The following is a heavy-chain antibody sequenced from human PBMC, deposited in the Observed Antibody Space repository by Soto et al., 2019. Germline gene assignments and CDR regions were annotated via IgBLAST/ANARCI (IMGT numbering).Heavy chain of an antibody. J-gene: IGHJ5*02. CDR3: ATEPRGAGAASNWFGP. CDR1: GYIFTGYY. Sequence: ASVKVSCKASGYIFTGYYLHWVRQAPGQGLEWMGWINPDSGGTYYAQKFQGRVTMTRDTSIITAYMELSTLRSDDTAVYYCATEPRGAGAASNWFGPWGQGTLVTV. V-gene: IGHV1-2*02. CDR2: INPDSGGT. D-gene: IGHD6-19*01.